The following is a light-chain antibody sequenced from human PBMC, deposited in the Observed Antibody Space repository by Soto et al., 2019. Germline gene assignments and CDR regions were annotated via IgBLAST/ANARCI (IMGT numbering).Light chain of an antibody. CDR3: QQRSDWPRT. CDR2: DAS. J-gene: IGKJ1*01. Sequence: EIVLTQSPVTLSLSPGERATLSCRASQSISIYLAWYQQKPGQAPRLLIHDASNRATGIPARFSGSGSGTDFTLTISSLEPEDFAVYYCQQRSDWPRTFGQGTEVEIK. CDR1: QSISIY. V-gene: IGKV3-11*01.